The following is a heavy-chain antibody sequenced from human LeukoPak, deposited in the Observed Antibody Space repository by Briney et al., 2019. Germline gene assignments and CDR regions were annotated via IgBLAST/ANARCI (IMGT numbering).Heavy chain of an antibody. Sequence: GESLKISCKGSGYSFTSYWIGWVRLMPGKGLEWMGIIYPGDSDTRYSPSFQGQVTISADKSISTAYLQWSSLKASDTAMYYCARQLVGATLRSAFDIWGQGTMVTVSS. CDR1: GYSFTSYW. V-gene: IGHV5-51*01. CDR3: ARQLVGATLRSAFDI. CDR2: IYPGDSDT. D-gene: IGHD1-26*01. J-gene: IGHJ3*02.